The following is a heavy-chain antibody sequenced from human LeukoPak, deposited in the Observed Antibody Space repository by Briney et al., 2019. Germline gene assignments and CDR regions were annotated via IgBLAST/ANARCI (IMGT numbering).Heavy chain of an antibody. V-gene: IGHV3-11*01. CDR2: ISSSGSTI. CDR3: ARDLGIAAAGKTKEDAFDI. J-gene: IGHJ3*02. Sequence: AGSLRLSCAASGFTFSDYYMSWIRQAPGKGLEWVAYISSSGSTIYYADSVKGRFTISRDNAKNSLYLQMNSLRAEDTAVYYCARDLGIAAAGKTKEDAFDIWGQGTMVTVSS. D-gene: IGHD6-13*01. CDR1: GFTFSDYY.